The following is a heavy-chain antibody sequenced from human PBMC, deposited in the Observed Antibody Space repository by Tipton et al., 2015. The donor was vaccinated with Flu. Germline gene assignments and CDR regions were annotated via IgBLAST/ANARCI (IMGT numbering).Heavy chain of an antibody. V-gene: IGHV1-2*02. Sequence: QLVQSGAEVKKPGASVKVSCKTSGYTFTGHYIHWVRQAPGQGLEWMGWINPSGGDTIYTPKFQGRVTMTRDTSISTVYMELTRLISDDTAVYYCARIDSGFGYWSQGALVTVSS. CDR2: INPSGGDT. D-gene: IGHD3-22*01. CDR1: GYTFTGHY. CDR3: ARIDSGFGY. J-gene: IGHJ4*02.